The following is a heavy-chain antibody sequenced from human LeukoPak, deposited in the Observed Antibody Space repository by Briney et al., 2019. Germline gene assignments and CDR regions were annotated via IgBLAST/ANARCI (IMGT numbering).Heavy chain of an antibody. D-gene: IGHD3-10*01. V-gene: IGHV3-21*01. Sequence: GGSLRLSCAASGFTFSSYSTNWVRQAPGKGLEWVSSISSSSSYIYYADSVKGRFTISRDNAKNSLYLQMNSLRAEDTAVYYCARVDADYYGSGSYYHYYYYGMDVWGQGTTVTVSS. CDR1: GFTFSSYS. CDR3: ARVDADYYGSGSYYHYYYYGMDV. CDR2: ISSSSSYI. J-gene: IGHJ6*02.